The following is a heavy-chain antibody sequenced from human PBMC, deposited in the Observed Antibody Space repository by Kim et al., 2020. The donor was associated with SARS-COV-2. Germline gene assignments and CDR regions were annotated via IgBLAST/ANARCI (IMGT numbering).Heavy chain of an antibody. CDR1: GFDFDTFA. CDR3: AKGLQSHAYWGAMDV. V-gene: IGHV3-23*01. D-gene: IGHD3-16*01. CDR2: ITAHNVVM. J-gene: IGHJ6*02. Sequence: GGSLRLSCEGSGFDFDTFAITWVRQVPGKGLEWVSRITAHNVVMYYAASVKGRFTATRDNSRAYLLMRDLRAEDTATYYCAKGLQSHAYWGAMDVGGQGT.